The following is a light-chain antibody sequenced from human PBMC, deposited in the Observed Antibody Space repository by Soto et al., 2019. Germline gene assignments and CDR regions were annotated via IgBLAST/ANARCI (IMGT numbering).Light chain of an antibody. V-gene: IGKV3-20*01. CDR1: QSVSSSY. CDR2: AAS. Sequence: EIVLTQSPGTLSLSPGERATLSCRASQSVSSSYLACYQKKPGQATRLLIYAASSRATGIPDRFSGSGSGTDFTLTISRLEPEDFAVYYCQQCRNSPLTFGRGTKVEIK. J-gene: IGKJ4*01. CDR3: QQCRNSPLT.